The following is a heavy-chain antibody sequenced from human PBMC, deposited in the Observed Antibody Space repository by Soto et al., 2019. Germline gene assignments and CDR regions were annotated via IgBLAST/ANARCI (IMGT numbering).Heavy chain of an antibody. J-gene: IGHJ4*02. Sequence: QVQLQESGPGLVKPSDTLSLTCAVSGYSISSSNWWGWIRQPPGKGLEWIGYIYYSGTTYYNPSLKSRVIRSVDTSKNQFSLKLTSVTAVDTAVYYCARREIQGPIDYWGQGTLVTVSS. CDR2: IYYSGTT. V-gene: IGHV4-28*01. CDR1: GYSISSSNW. CDR3: ARREIQGPIDY. D-gene: IGHD1-26*01.